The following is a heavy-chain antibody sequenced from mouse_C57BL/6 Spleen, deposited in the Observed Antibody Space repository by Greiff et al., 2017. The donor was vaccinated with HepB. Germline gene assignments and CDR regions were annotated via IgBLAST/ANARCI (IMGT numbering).Heavy chain of an antibody. CDR1: GYTFTDYY. CDR3: ARSRGGSYYGYDGAMDY. V-gene: IGHV1-26*01. CDR2: INPNNGGT. Sequence: EVQLQQSGPELVKPGASVKISCKASGYTFTDYYMNWVKQSHGKSLEWIGDINPNNGGTSYNQKFKGKATLTVDKSSSTAYMELRSLTSEDSAVYYCARSRGGSYYGYDGAMDYWGQGTSVTVSS. D-gene: IGHD2-2*01. J-gene: IGHJ4*01.